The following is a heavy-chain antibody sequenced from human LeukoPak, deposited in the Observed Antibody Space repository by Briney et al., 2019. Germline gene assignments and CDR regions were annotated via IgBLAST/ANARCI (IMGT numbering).Heavy chain of an antibody. V-gene: IGHV1-46*01. J-gene: IGHJ3*02. CDR3: AXXSTYYYDSSGYSAFDI. D-gene: IGHD3-22*01. CDR1: GYTFTSYY. CDR2: XXXXGGST. Sequence: ASVKVSCKASGYTFTSYYMHWVRQAPGQGLXXXXXXXXXGGSTSYAQKXXXRVXMTRDTSTSTVYMELSSLRSEDTAVYYCAXXSTYYYDSSGYSAFDIWGQGTMVTVSS.